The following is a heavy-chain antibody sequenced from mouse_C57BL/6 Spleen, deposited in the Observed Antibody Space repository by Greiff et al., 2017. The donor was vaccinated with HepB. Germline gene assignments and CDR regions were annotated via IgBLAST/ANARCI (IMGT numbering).Heavy chain of an antibody. CDR1: GYTFTDYY. D-gene: IGHD2-4*01. V-gene: IGHV1-19*01. J-gene: IGHJ3*01. CDR3: ANYYDYDVGFAY. Sequence: VQLKQSGPVLVKPGASVKMSCKASGYTFTDYYMNWVKQSHGKSLEWIGVINPYNGGTSYNQKFKGKATLTVDKSSSTAYMELNSLTSEDSAVYYCANYYDYDVGFAYWGQGTLVTVSA. CDR2: INPYNGGT.